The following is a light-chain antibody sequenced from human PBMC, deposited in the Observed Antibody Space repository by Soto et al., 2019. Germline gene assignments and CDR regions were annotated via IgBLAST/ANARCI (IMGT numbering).Light chain of an antibody. CDR2: GAS. CDR3: QQYNNWPRT. CDR1: QSVSSSY. J-gene: IGKJ1*01. Sequence: VLTQSPGTLSVSLGERATLSCRASQSVSSSYLAWYQQKPGQAPRLLIYGASSRATGIPDRFSGSGSGTEFTLTISSLQSEDFAVYYCQQYNNWPRTFGQGTKVDIK. V-gene: IGKV3-20*01.